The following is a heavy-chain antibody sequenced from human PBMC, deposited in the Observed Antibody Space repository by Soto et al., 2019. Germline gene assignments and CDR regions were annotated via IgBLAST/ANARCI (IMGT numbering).Heavy chain of an antibody. V-gene: IGHV3-21*01. D-gene: IGHD1-26*01. CDR3: ARDVGDYFDY. Sequence: EVQLVESGGGLVKPGGSLRLSCAASGFTFSSYSMNWVRQAPGKGLEWVSSISSSSSYIYYADSVKGRFTISRDNAKNSLYLQMNSLRAEDKAVYYCARDVGDYFDYWGQGTLVTVSS. CDR2: ISSSSSYI. CDR1: GFTFSSYS. J-gene: IGHJ4*02.